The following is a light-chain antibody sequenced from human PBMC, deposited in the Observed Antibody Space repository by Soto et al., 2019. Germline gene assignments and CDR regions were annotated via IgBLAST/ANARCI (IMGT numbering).Light chain of an antibody. J-gene: IGKJ3*01. V-gene: IGKV1-39*01. CDR3: QQSYSTPIFT. CDR2: AAS. CDR1: QNIVRY. Sequence: DIQLTQSPSSLSASVGDRVTITCRASQNIVRYLNWYQKKSGEAPNLLIYAASSLQTGVPSRFSGSGSGTEFSLTISNLQPDDFATYYCQQSYSTPIFTFGPGTKVEIK.